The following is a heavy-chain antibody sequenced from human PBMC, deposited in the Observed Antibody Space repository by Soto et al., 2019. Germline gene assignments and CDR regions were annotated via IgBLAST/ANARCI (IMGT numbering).Heavy chain of an antibody. J-gene: IGHJ4*02. D-gene: IGHD3-10*01. V-gene: IGHV3-30*18. CDR2: ISSDGSDK. CDR1: GFTFSTYG. CDR3: AKGMEVRGPGFDY. Sequence: QVQLVESGGGVVQPGRSLRLSCVASGFTFSTYGIHWVRQAPGKGLEWVAIISSDGSDKYYADSVKGRFTISRDNSKNTLYLQMISLRAEDTAVYYCAKGMEVRGPGFDYWGQGTLVTVSS.